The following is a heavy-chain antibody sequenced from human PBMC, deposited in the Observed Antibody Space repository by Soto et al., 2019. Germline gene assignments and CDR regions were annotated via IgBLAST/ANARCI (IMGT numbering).Heavy chain of an antibody. D-gene: IGHD6-19*01. Sequence: GGSLRLSCAASGFTFSSYAMSWVRQAPGKGLEWVSAISGSGGSTYYADSVKGRFTISRDNSKNTLYLQMNSLRAEDTAVYYCAKDKYFGEQWLVRYYYYGMDVWGQGTTVTVSS. CDR3: AKDKYFGEQWLVRYYYYGMDV. CDR2: ISGSGGST. V-gene: IGHV3-23*01. J-gene: IGHJ6*02. CDR1: GFTFSSYA.